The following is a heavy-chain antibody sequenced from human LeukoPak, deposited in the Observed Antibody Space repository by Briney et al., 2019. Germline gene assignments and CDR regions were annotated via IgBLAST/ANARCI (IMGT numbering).Heavy chain of an antibody. CDR1: GFTFSSYG. Sequence: PGRSLRLSCAASGFTFSSYGMHWVRQAPGKGLEWVAVISYDGSNKYYADSVKGRFTISRDNSKNTLYLQMNSLRAEDTAAYYCAKDRENSGSYYFDYWGQGTLVTVSS. J-gene: IGHJ4*02. V-gene: IGHV3-30*18. CDR3: AKDRENSGSYYFDY. D-gene: IGHD1-26*01. CDR2: ISYDGSNK.